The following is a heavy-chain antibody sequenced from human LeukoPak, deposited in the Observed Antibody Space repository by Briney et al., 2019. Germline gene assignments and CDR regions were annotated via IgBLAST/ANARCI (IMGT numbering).Heavy chain of an antibody. D-gene: IGHD6-19*01. Sequence: GESLKISCKGSGYRFTSYWIAWVRQLPGKGPEWMGIIYPGDSDSRYSPSFQGQVTMSVDKSINTAYLQWSSLKASDTAMYYCAIESSGWYHWGQGTLVTVSS. J-gene: IGHJ5*02. CDR2: IYPGDSDS. CDR1: GYRFTSYW. V-gene: IGHV5-51*01. CDR3: AIESSGWYH.